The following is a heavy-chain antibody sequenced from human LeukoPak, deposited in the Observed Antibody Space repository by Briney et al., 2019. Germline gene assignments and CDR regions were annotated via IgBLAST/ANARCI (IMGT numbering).Heavy chain of an antibody. V-gene: IGHV3-23*01. CDR2: ISGSGGST. Sequence: GVSLRLSCAASGFTFSSYAMSWVRQAPGKGLEWVSAISGSGGSTYYADSVKGRFTISRDNSKNTLYLQMNSLRAEDTAVYYCAKDGGRSSSFPIDYWGQGTLVTVSS. CDR1: GFTFSSYA. D-gene: IGHD6-6*01. CDR3: AKDGGRSSSFPIDY. J-gene: IGHJ4*02.